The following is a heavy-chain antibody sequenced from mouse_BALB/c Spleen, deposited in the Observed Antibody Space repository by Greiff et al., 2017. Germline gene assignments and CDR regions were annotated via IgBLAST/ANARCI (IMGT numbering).Heavy chain of an antibody. J-gene: IGHJ2*01. CDR1: GYTFTSYW. CDR3: ARHLITVVPYFDY. Sequence: QVQLQQSGAELAKPGASVKMSCKASGYTFTSYWMHWVKQRPGQGLEWIGYINPSTGYTEYNQKFKDKATLTADKSSSTAYMQLSSLTSEDSAVYYCARHLITVVPYFDYWGQGTTLTVSS. D-gene: IGHD1-1*01. CDR2: INPSTGYT. V-gene: IGHV1-7*01.